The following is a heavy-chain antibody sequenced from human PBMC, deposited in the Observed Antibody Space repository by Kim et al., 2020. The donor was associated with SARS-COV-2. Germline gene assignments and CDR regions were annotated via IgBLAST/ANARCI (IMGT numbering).Heavy chain of an antibody. CDR1: SDSISSYY. Sequence: SETLSLTCTVSSDSISSYYWSWIRQLPGKGLEWLGYIYYSGSTDYNPSLKSRVTISWDTSKNQVSLEVTSVSAADTAVYYCTRSEGRGSWHQFDYWGQG. V-gene: IGHV4-59*01. J-gene: IGHJ4*02. CDR2: IYYSGST. D-gene: IGHD6-13*01. CDR3: TRSEGRGSWHQFDY.